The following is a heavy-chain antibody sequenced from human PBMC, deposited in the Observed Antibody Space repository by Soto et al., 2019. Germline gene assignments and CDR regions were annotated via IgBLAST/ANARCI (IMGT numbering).Heavy chain of an antibody. Sequence: GGSLRLSXAASGLTFSSFAMHWVRQAPGKGLEWVAVTSYDGSNKYYADSVKGRFTISRDISKSTLYLQMISLRAEDTAVYFCARAPPGYCTKGVCYFFDYWGQGTLVTVSS. V-gene: IGHV3-30-3*01. D-gene: IGHD2-8*01. CDR1: GLTFSSFA. J-gene: IGHJ4*02. CDR2: TSYDGSNK. CDR3: ARAPPGYCTKGVCYFFDY.